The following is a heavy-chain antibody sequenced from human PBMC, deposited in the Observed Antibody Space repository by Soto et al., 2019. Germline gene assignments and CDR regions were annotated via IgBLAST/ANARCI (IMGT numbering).Heavy chain of an antibody. V-gene: IGHV4-61*01. Sequence: SETLSLTCTVSGGSVSSGSYYWSWIRQPPGKGLEWIGYIYYSGSTNYNPSLKSRVTISVDTSKNQFSLKLSSVTAADTAVYYCARLNSGYASNWFDSWGQGTLVTVSS. CDR3: ARLNSGYASNWFDS. J-gene: IGHJ5*01. D-gene: IGHD5-12*01. CDR2: IYYSGST. CDR1: GGSVSSGSYY.